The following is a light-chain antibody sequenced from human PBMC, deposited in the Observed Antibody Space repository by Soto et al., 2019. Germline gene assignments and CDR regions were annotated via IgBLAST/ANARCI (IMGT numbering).Light chain of an antibody. V-gene: IGLV1-44*01. Sequence: QSVLTQPPSASVTPGQTVTISCSGRSSNIGSTSVNWYQQLPGTAPKLLLYTNDQRPSGVPDRFSGSKSGTSASLAISGLQSEDEADYYCAAWDDSLNAPVFGTGTKLTVL. J-gene: IGLJ1*01. CDR2: TND. CDR1: SSNIGSTS. CDR3: AAWDDSLNAPV.